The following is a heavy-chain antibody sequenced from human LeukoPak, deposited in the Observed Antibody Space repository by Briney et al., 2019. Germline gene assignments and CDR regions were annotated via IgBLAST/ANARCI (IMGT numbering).Heavy chain of an antibody. CDR2: IYYSGST. V-gene: IGHV4-59*12. Sequence: SETLSLNCIVSGGSIRSSYWSWIRQPPGKGLEGIGYIYYSGSTNYTPSLQSRVTISVDTSNNQFSMKLSSVTAADTAVYYCARFRPKYSSSPLISDAFDIWGQGTMVTVSS. CDR3: ARFRPKYSSSPLISDAFDI. D-gene: IGHD6-6*01. CDR1: GGSIRSSY. J-gene: IGHJ3*02.